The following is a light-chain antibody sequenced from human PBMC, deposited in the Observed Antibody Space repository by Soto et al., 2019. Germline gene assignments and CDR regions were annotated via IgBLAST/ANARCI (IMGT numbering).Light chain of an antibody. J-gene: IGKJ3*01. Sequence: EIVMTQSPGTLSLSPGETATLSCRASQSVSSNYVAWFHQKPGQAPRLLIYGASSRATGVPDRFSASGSGADFTLTISRLEPEDFAAYFCQQYGRSPFTFGSGTKVDIK. CDR3: QQYGRSPFT. V-gene: IGKV3-20*01. CDR2: GAS. CDR1: QSVSSNY.